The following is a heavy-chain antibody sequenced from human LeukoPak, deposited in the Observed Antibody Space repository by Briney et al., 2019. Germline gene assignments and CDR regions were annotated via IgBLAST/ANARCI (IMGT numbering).Heavy chain of an antibody. CDR2: IYPGDSAT. Sequence: GESLKISCKGPGYSFTSYWIGWVRQMPGKGLEWMGIIYPGDSATRYSPSFQGQVTISVDKSISTAYLQWSSLKAADTAMYYCARPFDGYNSLDPWGQGTLVIVSS. V-gene: IGHV5-51*01. J-gene: IGHJ5*02. CDR3: ARPFDGYNSLDP. CDR1: GYSFTSYW. D-gene: IGHD5-24*01.